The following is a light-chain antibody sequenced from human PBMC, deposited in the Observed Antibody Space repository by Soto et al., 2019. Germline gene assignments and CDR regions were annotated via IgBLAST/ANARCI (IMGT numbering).Light chain of an antibody. CDR3: ATWDGSLPGEV. CDR2: DNN. J-gene: IGLJ2*01. V-gene: IGLV1-51*01. Sequence: QSVLTQSPSVSAAPGQKVTISGSGSSSNIGNNYVSWYQQLPGTAPKLLIYDNNKRPSGIPDRFSGSKSGTSGTLDITGLQTGDEADYYFATWDGSLPGEVFGGGTKLTVL. CDR1: SSNIGNNY.